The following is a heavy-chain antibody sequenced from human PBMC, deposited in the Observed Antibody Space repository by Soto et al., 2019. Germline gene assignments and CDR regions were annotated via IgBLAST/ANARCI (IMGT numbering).Heavy chain of an antibody. CDR1: GFTFSSYG. V-gene: IGHV3-30*18. D-gene: IGHD3-10*01. J-gene: IGHJ4*01. CDR3: AKDLYYYHFSHDDL. CDR2: ISNDGGNK. Sequence: GGSLRLSCTASGFTFSSYGFHWVRQAPGRGLEWVAVISNDGGNKYYADSVKGRFTISRDNSANTLFLQLNSLRAEDTAVYYRAKDLYYYHFSHDDLWGQGTLVTVSS.